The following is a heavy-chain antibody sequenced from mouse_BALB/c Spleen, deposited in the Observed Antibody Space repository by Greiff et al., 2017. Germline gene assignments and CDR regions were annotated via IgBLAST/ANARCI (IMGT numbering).Heavy chain of an antibody. CDR3: ARDESLYYYGSRGAMDY. J-gene: IGHJ4*01. CDR1: GFTFSSYG. CDR2: INSNGGST. V-gene: IGHV5-6-3*01. D-gene: IGHD1-1*01. Sequence: EVQVVESGGGLVQPGGSLKLSCAASGFTFSSYGMSWVRQTPDKRLELVATINSNGGSTYYPDSVKGRFTISRDNAKNTLYLQMSSLKSEDTAMYYCARDESLYYYGSRGAMDYWGQGTSVTVSS.